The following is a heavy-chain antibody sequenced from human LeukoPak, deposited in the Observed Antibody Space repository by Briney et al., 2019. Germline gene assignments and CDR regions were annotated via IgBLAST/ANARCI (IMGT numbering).Heavy chain of an antibody. V-gene: IGHV1-24*01. CDR2: FDPEDGET. D-gene: IGHD3-16*02. CDR3: ATGQNDYVWGSYRYNWFDP. CDR1: GYTFTSYY. Sequence: ASVKVSCKASGYTFTSYYMHWVRQAPGKGLEWMGGFDPEDGETIYAQKFQGRVTMTEDTSTDTAYMELSSLRSEDTAVYYCATGQNDYVWGSYRYNWFDPWGQGTLVTVSS. J-gene: IGHJ5*02.